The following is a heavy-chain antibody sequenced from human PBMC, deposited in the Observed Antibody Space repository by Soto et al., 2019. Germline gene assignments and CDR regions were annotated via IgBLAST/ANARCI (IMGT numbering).Heavy chain of an antibody. Sequence: PGGSLRLSCAASGFTFSSYAVSWVRQAPGKGPEWISSISGSGSTIYYADSVKGRFTISRDNSKNTLYLQMNSLRAEDTAVYYCASAPYFWSRYYPRKSSFGMDVWGQGTTVTVSS. CDR2: ISGSGSTI. CDR3: ASAPYFWSRYYPRKSSFGMDV. CDR1: GFTFSSYA. J-gene: IGHJ6*02. V-gene: IGHV3-23*01. D-gene: IGHD3-3*01.